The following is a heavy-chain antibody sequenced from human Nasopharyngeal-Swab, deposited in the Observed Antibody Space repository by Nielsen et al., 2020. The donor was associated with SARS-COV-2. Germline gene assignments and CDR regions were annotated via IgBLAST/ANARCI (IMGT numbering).Heavy chain of an antibody. CDR3: ATSMAVAGTQPPLY. J-gene: IGHJ4*02. V-gene: IGHV1-24*01. Sequence: ASVKVSCKVSGYTLTELSMNWVRQAPGKGLEWMGGFDPEDGETIYAQKFQGRVTMTEDKSTDTAYMELSSLRSEDTAVYYCATSMAVAGTQPPLYWGQGTLVTVSS. CDR2: FDPEDGET. D-gene: IGHD6-19*01. CDR1: GYTLTELS.